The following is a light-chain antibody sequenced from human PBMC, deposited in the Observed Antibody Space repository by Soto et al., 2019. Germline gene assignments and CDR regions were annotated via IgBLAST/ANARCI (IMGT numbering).Light chain of an antibody. V-gene: IGKV3-11*01. Sequence: EIVLTQSPATLSLSPGERATLSCRASQSVSSYLAWYQQKPGQAPRLLIYDASNRATGIPARFSGSGSGTDCTLTISSREPEDFAVYYCQQRSNSPTFGSGTKVDIK. CDR1: QSVSSY. CDR2: DAS. J-gene: IGKJ3*01. CDR3: QQRSNSPT.